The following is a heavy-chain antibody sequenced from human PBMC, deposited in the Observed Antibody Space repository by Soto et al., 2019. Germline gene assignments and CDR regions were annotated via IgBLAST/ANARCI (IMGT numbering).Heavy chain of an antibody. D-gene: IGHD5-12*01. CDR3: ATDLFVRVWLATSFDS. CDR2: IIPFFNTP. J-gene: IGHJ4*02. CDR1: GGTFNNYA. V-gene: IGHV1-69*06. Sequence: QVQLVQSGPEVRKPGSSVKVSCTASGGTFNNYAINWVRQAPGQGLEWMGGIIPFFNTPHYAQKFQGRVTITADISPNTVSMELSSRILEDTAVYSCATDLFVRVWLATSFDSWGPGTLFTVSS.